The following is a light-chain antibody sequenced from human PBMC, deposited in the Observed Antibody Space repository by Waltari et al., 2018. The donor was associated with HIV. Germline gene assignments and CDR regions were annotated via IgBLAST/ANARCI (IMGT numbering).Light chain of an antibody. CDR3: AAWDNILSGYV. CDR1: SSHVGSDN. J-gene: IGLJ1*01. Sequence: QSALTQPPSTSGTPGQRVTMSCSGSSSHVGSDNVYWYQQIPGTAPKLLIYNDYQRPSGVPDRFSGSKSGTSASLAISGLRSEDEADYYCAAWDNILSGYVFGTGTKVTVL. V-gene: IGLV1-47*01. CDR2: NDY.